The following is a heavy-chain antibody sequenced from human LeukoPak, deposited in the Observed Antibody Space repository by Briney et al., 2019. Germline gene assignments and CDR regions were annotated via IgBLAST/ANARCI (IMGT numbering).Heavy chain of an antibody. CDR3: AKSHVSTATGTGRYFDY. CDR2: ISYDGSNK. D-gene: IGHD3-9*01. V-gene: IGHV3-30*18. J-gene: IGHJ4*02. CDR1: GFTFSSYG. Sequence: GGSLRLSCAASGFTFSSYGMHWVRQAPGKGLEWVAVISYDGSNKYYADSVKGWFAISRDNSKHTVYLQMDSLRAEDTAVYYCAKSHVSTATGTGRYFDYWGQGTLVTVSS.